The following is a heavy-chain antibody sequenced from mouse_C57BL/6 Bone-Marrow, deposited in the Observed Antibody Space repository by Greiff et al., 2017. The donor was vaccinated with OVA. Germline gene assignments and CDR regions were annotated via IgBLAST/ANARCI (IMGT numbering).Heavy chain of an antibody. CDR2: ISDGGSYT. J-gene: IGHJ4*01. Sequence: EVKVVESGGGLVKPGGSLKLSCAASGFTFSSYAMSWVRQTPEKRLEWVATISDGGSYTYYPDNVKGRFTISRDNAKNNLYLQMSHLKSEDTAMYYCARDRGGYRLRYAMDYWGQGTSVTVSS. CDR1: GFTFSSYA. V-gene: IGHV5-4*01. D-gene: IGHD2-12*01. CDR3: ARDRGGYRLRYAMDY.